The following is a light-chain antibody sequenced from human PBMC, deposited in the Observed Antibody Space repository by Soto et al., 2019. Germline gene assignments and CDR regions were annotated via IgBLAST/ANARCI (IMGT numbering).Light chain of an antibody. Sequence: LTQPPSASGSLGQSVTISCTGTSSDVGAYNYVSWYQQHPGKAPKLMIYEVTRRPSGVPDRFSGSKSGNTASLNVSGLQAEDEADYYCCSYADNTDYVFGTGTKVTVL. J-gene: IGLJ1*01. CDR2: EVT. V-gene: IGLV2-8*01. CDR1: SSDVGAYNY. CDR3: CSYADNTDYV.